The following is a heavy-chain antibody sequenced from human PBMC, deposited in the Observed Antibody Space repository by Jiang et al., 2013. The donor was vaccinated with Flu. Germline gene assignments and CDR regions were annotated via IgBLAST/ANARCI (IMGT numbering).Heavy chain of an antibody. J-gene: IGHJ3*02. V-gene: IGHV3-33*01. CDR2: IWYDGSDK. CDR1: GFNFSTFG. D-gene: IGHD4-23*01. CDR3: AREYYGGNSNSASDI. Sequence: GVVQPGRSLRLSCAASGFNFSTFGMHWVRQAPGQGLEWVAFIWYDGSDKNYADSVKGRFTISRDNSKNTLFLQMNRLRAEDTAVYYCAREYYGGNSNSASDIWGQGTMVTVSS.